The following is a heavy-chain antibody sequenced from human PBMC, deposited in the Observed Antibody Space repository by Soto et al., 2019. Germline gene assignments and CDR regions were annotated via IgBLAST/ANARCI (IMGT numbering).Heavy chain of an antibody. CDR2: IFHSGST. Sequence: KLRETLSLTCAVSGGSIRSNNWWSWVRQPPGKGLEWIGEIFHSGSTNYNPSLKTRVTISVDKSKNQFSLKLSSVTAADTAVYYCARVFSGSYSDYWGQGTLVTVSS. J-gene: IGHJ4*02. V-gene: IGHV4-4*03. D-gene: IGHD1-26*01. CDR1: GGSIRSNNW. CDR3: ARVFSGSYSDY.